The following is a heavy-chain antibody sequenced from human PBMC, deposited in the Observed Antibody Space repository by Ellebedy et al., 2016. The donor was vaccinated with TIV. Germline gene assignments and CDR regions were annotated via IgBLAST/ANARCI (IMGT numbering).Heavy chain of an antibody. V-gene: IGHV3-53*01. J-gene: IGHJ3*02. D-gene: IGHD1-26*01. CDR3: ARTIVGASFDAFDI. Sequence: GESLKISXAASGFTVSSNYMSWVRQAPGKGLEWVSVLYSGGTTYYADSVKGRFTISRDNSKNTLYLQMNSLRAEDTAVYYCARTIVGASFDAFDIWGQGTMVTVSS. CDR2: LYSGGTT. CDR1: GFTVSSNY.